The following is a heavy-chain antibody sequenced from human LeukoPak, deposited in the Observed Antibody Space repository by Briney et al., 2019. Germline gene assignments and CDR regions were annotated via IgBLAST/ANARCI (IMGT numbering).Heavy chain of an antibody. CDR1: GFTFSSYW. J-gene: IGHJ4*02. D-gene: IGHD5-12*01. Sequence: QSGGSLRLSCAASGFTFSSYWMSWVRQAPGKGREGVANIKQDGSEKYYVDSVKGRFTISRDNAKNSLYLQMNSLRAEDTAVYYCARIGRGGYDYPYYFDYWGQGTLVTVSS. CDR3: ARIGRGGYDYPYYFDY. V-gene: IGHV3-7*03. CDR2: IKQDGSEK.